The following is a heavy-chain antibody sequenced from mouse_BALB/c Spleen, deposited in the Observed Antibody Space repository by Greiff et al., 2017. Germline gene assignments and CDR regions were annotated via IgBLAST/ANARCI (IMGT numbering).Heavy chain of an antibody. CDR2: IDPENGDT. J-gene: IGHJ2*01. Sequence: VQLQQSGAELVRSGASVKLSCTASGFNIKDYYMHWVKQRPEQGLEWIGWIDPENGDTEYAPKFQGKATMTADTSSNTAYLQLSSLTSEDTAVYYCNAWGGNYWFAYWGQGTTLTVSS. CDR3: NAWGGNYWFAY. D-gene: IGHD2-1*01. CDR1: GFNIKDYY. V-gene: IGHV14-4*02.